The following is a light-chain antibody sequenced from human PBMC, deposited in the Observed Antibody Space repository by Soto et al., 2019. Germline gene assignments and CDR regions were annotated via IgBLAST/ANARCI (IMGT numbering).Light chain of an antibody. CDR1: QSIISY. Sequence: DIQMTQSPSSLSASVGDRVTIACRASQSIISYLSWYQHKPGKAPKVLIYSSSILQSGVPSRFSGSGSGTDFTLTITSLQPEDFATYYCQQTYSTLTFGGGTKWISN. J-gene: IGKJ4*01. CDR2: SSS. CDR3: QQTYSTLT. V-gene: IGKV1-39*01.